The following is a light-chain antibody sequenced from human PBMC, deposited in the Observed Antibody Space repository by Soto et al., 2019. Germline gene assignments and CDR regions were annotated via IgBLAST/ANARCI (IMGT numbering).Light chain of an antibody. J-gene: IGLJ1*01. CDR1: GSDIGNYNY. Sequence: QSALTQPPSASGCPGQSVTIACTGTGSDIGNYNYVSWYQHHPGKAPKLIIYEVTERPSGVPDRFSGSKSGNTASLTVSGLQAEDEADYYCSSYGGRNNIVFGTGTKLTVL. CDR2: EVT. CDR3: SSYGGRNNIV. V-gene: IGLV2-8*01.